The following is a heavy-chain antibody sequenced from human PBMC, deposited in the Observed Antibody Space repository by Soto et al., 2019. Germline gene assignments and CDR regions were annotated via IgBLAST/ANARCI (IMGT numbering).Heavy chain of an antibody. Sequence: GGSLRLSCAASAFTFSSYAMSRVRQAPGKGLEWVSSISGSGGSTYYEDSVKGRFTISRDKSKNTLYLQMNSLSAEDTAVYYCLLMVYAIHRSFDYWGQGTLVNVSS. D-gene: IGHD2-8*01. CDR3: LLMVYAIHRSFDY. J-gene: IGHJ4*02. CDR1: AFTFSSYA. V-gene: IGHV3-23*01. CDR2: ISGSGGST.